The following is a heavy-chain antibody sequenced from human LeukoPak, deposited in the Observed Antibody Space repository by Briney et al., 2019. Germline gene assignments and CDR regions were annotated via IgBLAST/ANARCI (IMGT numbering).Heavy chain of an antibody. Sequence: GGSLRLSCAASGFTFSSYEMNWVRQAPGKGLEWVSYISSSGSTMYYADSVKGRFTISRDNAKNSLYLQMNSLRAEDTAVYYCARKTYGDYYSDYYMDVWGKGTTVTVSS. CDR3: ARKTYGDYYSDYYMDV. CDR1: GFTFSSYE. J-gene: IGHJ6*03. V-gene: IGHV3-48*03. CDR2: ISSSGSTM. D-gene: IGHD4-17*01.